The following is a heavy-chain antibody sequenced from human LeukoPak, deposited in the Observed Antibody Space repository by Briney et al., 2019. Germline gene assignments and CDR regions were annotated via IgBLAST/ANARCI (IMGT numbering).Heavy chain of an antibody. Sequence: GESLKISCKGSGYSFASYWIGWVRQMPGKGLEWMGIIFPGDSDSRYSPSFQGQVILSVDKSIRTAYLQWDSLKASDTATYYCARQAAGGATHPFDYWGQGALVTVSS. D-gene: IGHD1-26*01. V-gene: IGHV5-51*01. CDR3: ARQAAGGATHPFDY. CDR2: IFPGDSDS. CDR1: GYSFASYW. J-gene: IGHJ4*02.